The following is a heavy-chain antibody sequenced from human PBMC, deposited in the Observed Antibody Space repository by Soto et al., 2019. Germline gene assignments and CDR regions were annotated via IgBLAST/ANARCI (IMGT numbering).Heavy chain of an antibody. V-gene: IGHV3-30*03. J-gene: IGHJ4*02. CDR2: ISYDGSNK. Sequence: GGSLRLSCAASGFRFSSYGMQWVRQAPGKGLEWVAVISYDGSNKYYADSVKDRFTISRDNSKKTLYLQMNSLRADDTAVYYCGAGQYFFDYWGQGTLVTVSS. CDR1: GFRFSSYG. D-gene: IGHD6-19*01. CDR3: GAGQYFFDY.